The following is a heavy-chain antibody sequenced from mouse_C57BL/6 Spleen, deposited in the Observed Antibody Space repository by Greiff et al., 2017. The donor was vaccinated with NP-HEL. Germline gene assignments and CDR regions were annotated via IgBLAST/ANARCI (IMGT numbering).Heavy chain of an antibody. CDR3: TTGDKGYFDY. CDR1: GFNIKDDY. J-gene: IGHJ2*01. V-gene: IGHV14-4*01. Sequence: VQLQQSGAELVRPGASVKLSCTASGFNIKDDYMHWVKQRPEQGLEWIGWIDPENGDTDYASKFKGKATLTADTSSNTAYLQLSSLTSEDTAVYYCTTGDKGYFDYWGQGTTLTVSS. CDR2: IDPENGDT.